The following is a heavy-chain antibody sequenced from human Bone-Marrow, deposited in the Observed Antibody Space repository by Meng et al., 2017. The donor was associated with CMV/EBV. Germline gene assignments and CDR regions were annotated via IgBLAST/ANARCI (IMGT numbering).Heavy chain of an antibody. D-gene: IGHD2-2*01. J-gene: IGHJ4*02. CDR2: INPNSGGT. Sequence: ASVKVSCKASGYTFTGYYMHWVRQAPGQGLEWMGWINPNSGGTNYAQKFQGRVTMTRDTSISTAYMELSRLRSDDTAVYYCARDLSRSPLGYCSSTSCYSNADWGQGKLVTVSS. CDR1: GYTFTGYY. V-gene: IGHV1-2*02. CDR3: ARDLSRSPLGYCSSTSCYSNAD.